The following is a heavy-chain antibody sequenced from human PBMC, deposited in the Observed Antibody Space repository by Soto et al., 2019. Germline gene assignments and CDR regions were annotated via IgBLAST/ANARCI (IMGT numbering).Heavy chain of an antibody. J-gene: IGHJ4*02. Sequence: PGESLKISGKGSGCRFTNYWIGWVRQMPGEGLEWMGLVYPGDSDTRYSPSFQGQVTISADKSINTAYLQWSSLKASDTAMYYCVRRLGTVTAFDYWGQGILVTVSS. CDR1: GCRFTNYW. CDR2: VYPGDSDT. V-gene: IGHV5-51*01. CDR3: VRRLGTVTAFDY. D-gene: IGHD4-17*01.